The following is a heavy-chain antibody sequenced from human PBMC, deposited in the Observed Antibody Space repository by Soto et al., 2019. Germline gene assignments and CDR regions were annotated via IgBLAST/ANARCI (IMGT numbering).Heavy chain of an antibody. D-gene: IGHD6-19*01. Sequence: SLRLSCAASGFMFDDYAMHWVRQAPGKGLEWVSLISWDGSSTYYADSVKGRFAISRDNSKNSLFLQMNGLRPEDTALYYCAKDTGSVAAQHDYAFDMWGQGTMVTVSS. V-gene: IGHV3-43D*04. CDR2: ISWDGSST. CDR3: AKDTGSVAAQHDYAFDM. J-gene: IGHJ3*02. CDR1: GFMFDDYA.